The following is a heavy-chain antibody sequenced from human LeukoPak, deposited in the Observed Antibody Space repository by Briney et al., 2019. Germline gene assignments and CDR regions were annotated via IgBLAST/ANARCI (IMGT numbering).Heavy chain of an antibody. Sequence: GGSLRLSCAASGFTFSSYAMHWVRQAPGKGLEWVAVISYDGSTKYYADSVKGPFTISRDTSKNTLYLQMNSLRAEDTAVYYCARGAGYNYPYYFDYWGQGTLVTVSS. CDR1: GFTFSSYA. D-gene: IGHD5-24*01. CDR2: ISYDGSTK. J-gene: IGHJ4*02. V-gene: IGHV3-30*14. CDR3: ARGAGYNYPYYFDY.